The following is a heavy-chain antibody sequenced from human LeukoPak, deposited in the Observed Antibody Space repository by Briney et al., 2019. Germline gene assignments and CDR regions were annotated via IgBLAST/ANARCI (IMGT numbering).Heavy chain of an antibody. D-gene: IGHD1-1*01. V-gene: IGHV4-59*01. CDR2: IYGSGST. CDR1: GGSISSYY. CDR3: AREGTSGTHLNWFDP. J-gene: IGHJ5*02. Sequence: SETLSLACTVSGGSISSYYWSWIRQPPGKGLEWIGHIYGSGSTNYNPSLKSRVTLSVDTSKNQFSLKLSSVTAADTAVYYCAREGTSGTHLNWFDPWGQGTLVTVSS.